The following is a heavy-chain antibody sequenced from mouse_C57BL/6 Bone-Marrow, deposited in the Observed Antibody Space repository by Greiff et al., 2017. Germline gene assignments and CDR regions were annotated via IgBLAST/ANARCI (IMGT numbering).Heavy chain of an antibody. J-gene: IGHJ2*01. D-gene: IGHD1-3*01. Sequence: VQLVESGAELVKPGASVKLSCTASGYNFNEYTIPWVKQRSGKGLEWIGRIYPGGGSIKYNEKLKDKATLTADKAYSTVYMELSRLTSEDSAVYFCARHEDELEGLDYWGQGTTLTVSS. CDR3: ARHEDELEGLDY. CDR1: GYNFNEYT. CDR2: IYPGGGSI. V-gene: IGHV1-62-2*01.